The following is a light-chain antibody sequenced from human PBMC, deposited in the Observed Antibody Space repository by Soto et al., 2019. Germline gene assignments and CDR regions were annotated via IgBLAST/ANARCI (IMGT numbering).Light chain of an antibody. CDR1: ASNIGAGYD. V-gene: IGLV1-40*01. CDR3: QSYDSSLTAWV. J-gene: IGLJ3*02. CDR2: HNN. Sequence: QSVLTQPPSVSGAPGQRVTISCAGSASNIGAGYDVHWYQQLPGTAPKLLIYHNNNRPSGVPDRFSGSKSGTSASLSITRLQAEDESGYYCQSYDSSLTAWVFGGGTKLTVL.